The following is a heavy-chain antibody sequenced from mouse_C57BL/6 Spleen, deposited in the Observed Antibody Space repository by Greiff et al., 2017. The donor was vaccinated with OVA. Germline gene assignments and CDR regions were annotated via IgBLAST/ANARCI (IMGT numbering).Heavy chain of an antibody. J-gene: IGHJ4*01. CDR3: AREGGDAMDY. CDR2: IDPNSGGT. Sequence: QVQLQQPGAELVKPGASVKLSCKASGYTFTSYWMHWVKQRPGRGLEWLGRIDPNSGGTKYNEKFRSKATLTVDKPSSTAYMQLSSLTSEDAAVYYCAREGGDAMDYWGQGTSVTVSS. V-gene: IGHV1-72*01. CDR1: GYTFTSYW.